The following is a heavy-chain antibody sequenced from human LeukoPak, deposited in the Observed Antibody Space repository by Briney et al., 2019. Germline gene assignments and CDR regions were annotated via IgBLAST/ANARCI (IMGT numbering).Heavy chain of an antibody. CDR3: AKDRTYSGYDALDY. J-gene: IGHJ4*02. D-gene: IGHD5-12*01. Sequence: PGRSLRLSCAASGFNFDDYSMHWIRQAPGKGLEWVSGISWNSGSAGYADSVKGRFTISRDNAKNSLYLRMNSLRTEDTALYYCAKDRTYSGYDALDYWGQGTLVTVSS. CDR1: GFNFDDYS. V-gene: IGHV3-9*01. CDR2: ISWNSGSA.